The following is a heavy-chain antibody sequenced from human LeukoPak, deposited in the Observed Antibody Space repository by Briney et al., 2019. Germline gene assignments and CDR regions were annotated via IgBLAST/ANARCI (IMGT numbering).Heavy chain of an antibody. D-gene: IGHD4/OR15-4a*01. J-gene: IGHJ4*02. CDR1: GRSISPYY. CDR2: IFSSGAA. CDR3: MTNYLQGGYYFNY. Sequence: PSETLSLTCSVSGRSISPYYWSWFRQAPGRGLEWVGYIFSSGAASYKPSLKSRVTLSVDTSKNQFSLRLNSVTPADTAVYYCMTNYLQGGYYFNYWGQGTLVTVSS. V-gene: IGHV4-59*01.